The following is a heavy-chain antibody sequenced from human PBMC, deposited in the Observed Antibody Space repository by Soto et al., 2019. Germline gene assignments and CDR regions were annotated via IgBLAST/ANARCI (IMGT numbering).Heavy chain of an antibody. V-gene: IGHV4-4*02. D-gene: IGHD3-16*02. CDR1: GGSISSSNW. J-gene: IGHJ4*02. CDR2: IYHSGST. CDR3: ARGMITFGGVIVIPGPFDY. Sequence: SETLSLTCAVSGGSISSSNWWSWVRQPPGKGLEWIGEIYHSGSTNYNPSLKSRVTISVDKSKNQFSLKLSSVTAADTAVYYCARGMITFGGVIVIPGPFDYWGQGTLVTVS.